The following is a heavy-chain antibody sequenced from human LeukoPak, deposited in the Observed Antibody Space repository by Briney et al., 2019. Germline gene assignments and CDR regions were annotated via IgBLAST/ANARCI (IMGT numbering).Heavy chain of an antibody. CDR1: GGSVSSGSYY. D-gene: IGHD3-22*01. V-gene: IGHV4-61*01. Sequence: KSPETLSLTCTVSGGSVSSGSYYWSWLRQPPGKGLEWIGYIYYSGSTNYNPSLKSRVTISVDTSKDQFSLKLSSVTAADTAVYYCARAYDSSGYYWLWGQGTLVTVSS. J-gene: IGHJ4*02. CDR2: IYYSGST. CDR3: ARAYDSSGYYWL.